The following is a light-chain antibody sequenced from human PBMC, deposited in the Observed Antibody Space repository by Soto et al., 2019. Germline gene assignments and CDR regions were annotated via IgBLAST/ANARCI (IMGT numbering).Light chain of an antibody. CDR2: GSS. Sequence: DIQLTQSPSFLSASVGDRVTITCRASQAISSSLAWYQQKPGKAPKLLIYGSSSLQGGVPSRFSGSASGTEFTLTISSLQPEDVATYYYQQVNSHPSFTFGPGTKVDIK. CDR1: QAISSS. V-gene: IGKV1-9*01. J-gene: IGKJ3*01. CDR3: QQVNSHPSFT.